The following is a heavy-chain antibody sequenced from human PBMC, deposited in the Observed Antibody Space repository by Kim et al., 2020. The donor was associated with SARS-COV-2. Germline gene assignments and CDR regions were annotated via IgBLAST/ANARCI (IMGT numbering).Heavy chain of an antibody. J-gene: IGHJ6*02. CDR3: ARVGRDSSTQIGPYYYGMDV. Sequence: SVKVSCKASGGTFSSYAISWVRQAPGQGLEWMGGIIPIFGTANYAQKFQGRVTITADESTSTAYMELSSLRSEDTAVYYCARVGRDSSTQIGPYYYGMDVWGQGTTVTVSS. CDR1: GGTFSSYA. CDR2: IIPIFGTA. D-gene: IGHD6-13*01. V-gene: IGHV1-69*13.